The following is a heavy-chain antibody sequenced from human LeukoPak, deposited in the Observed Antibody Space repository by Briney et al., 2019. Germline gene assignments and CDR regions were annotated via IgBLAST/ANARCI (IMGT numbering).Heavy chain of an antibody. CDR2: IYNSGST. CDR1: GYSIRSGYY. V-gene: IGHV4-38-2*02. D-gene: IGHD2-2*01. Sequence: SETLSLTCAVSGYSIRSGYYWAWIRQPPGKDLEWIGSIYNSGSTYYNPSLKSRVTISLDTSKNQFSLKLSSVTAADTAVYYCARDEVRGYCSSTSCFDAFDIWGQGTMVTVSS. CDR3: ARDEVRGYCSSTSCFDAFDI. J-gene: IGHJ3*02.